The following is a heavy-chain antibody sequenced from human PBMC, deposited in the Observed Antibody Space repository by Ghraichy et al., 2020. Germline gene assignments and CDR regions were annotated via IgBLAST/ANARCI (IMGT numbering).Heavy chain of an antibody. V-gene: IGHV4-34*01. CDR1: GGSFSGYY. Sequence: SETLSLTCAVYGGSFSGYYWSWIRQPPGKGLEWIGEINHSGSTNYNPSLKSRVTISVDTSKNQFSLKLSSVTAADTAVYYCARSRWGSSYSSSSLIDYWGQGTLVTVSS. D-gene: IGHD6-13*01. J-gene: IGHJ4*02. CDR3: ARSRWGSSYSSSSLIDY. CDR2: INHSGST.